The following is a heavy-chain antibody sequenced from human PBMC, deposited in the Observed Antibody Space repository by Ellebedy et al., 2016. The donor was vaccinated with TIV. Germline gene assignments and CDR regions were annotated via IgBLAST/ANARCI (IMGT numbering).Heavy chain of an antibody. CDR3: ATPGHYDSSGPIDY. J-gene: IGHJ4*02. CDR1: GYTLTELS. D-gene: IGHD3-22*01. Sequence: ASVKVSXXVSGYTLTELSIHWVRQTPGKGLEWMGGFDPEDGETIYAQKFQGRVTMTEDTSTDTAYMELSSLRSEDTAVYYCATPGHYDSSGPIDYWGQGTLVTISS. V-gene: IGHV1-24*01. CDR2: FDPEDGET.